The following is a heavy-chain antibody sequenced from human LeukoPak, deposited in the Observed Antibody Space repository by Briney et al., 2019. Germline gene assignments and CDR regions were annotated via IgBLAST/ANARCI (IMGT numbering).Heavy chain of an antibody. CDR3: ARAVRDGYNWMADY. D-gene: IGHD5-24*01. J-gene: IGHJ4*02. CDR2: INTDGSST. CDR1: GFTFSSYW. V-gene: IGHV3-74*01. Sequence: GGSLRLSCAASGFTFSSYWMHWVRQVPGKGLGWVSRINTDGSSTSYADSVKGRFTISRDNAKNTLYLQMKSLRAEDTAVYYCARAVRDGYNWMADYWGQGTLVTVSS.